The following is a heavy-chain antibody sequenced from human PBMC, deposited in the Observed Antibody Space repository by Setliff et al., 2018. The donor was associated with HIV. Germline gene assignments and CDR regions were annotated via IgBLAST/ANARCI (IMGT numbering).Heavy chain of an antibody. J-gene: IGHJ4*02. CDR2: IYYSGST. Sequence: SETLSLTCTVSGGSISSYYWSWIRQPPGKGLEWIGYIYYSGSTNYNPSLKSRVTISVDTSKNQFSLKLSSAIAADTAVYYCARDGGSSGWYFVLGYSDYWGPGTLVTVSS. CDR1: GGSISSYY. V-gene: IGHV4-59*01. D-gene: IGHD6-19*01. CDR3: ARDGGSSGWYFVLGYSDY.